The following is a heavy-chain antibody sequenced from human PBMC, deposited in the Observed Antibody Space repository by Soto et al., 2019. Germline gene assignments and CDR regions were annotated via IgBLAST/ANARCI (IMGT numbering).Heavy chain of an antibody. CDR1: GGSFSGYY. CDR2: INHSGST. CDR3: ARGGITIFGVVPPNWFDP. D-gene: IGHD3-3*01. Sequence: LSLTCAVYGGSFSGYYWSWIRQPPGKGLEWIGEINHSGSTNYNPSLKSRVTISVDTSKNQFSLKLSSVTAADTAVYYCARGGITIFGVVPPNWFDPWGQGTLVTVS. J-gene: IGHJ5*02. V-gene: IGHV4-34*01.